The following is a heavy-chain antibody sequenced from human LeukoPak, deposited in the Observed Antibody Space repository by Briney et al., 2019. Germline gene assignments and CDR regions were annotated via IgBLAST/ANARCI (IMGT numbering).Heavy chain of an antibody. CDR3: ARRPYSSSWYGAFDI. J-gene: IGHJ3*02. D-gene: IGHD6-13*01. Sequence: KTSGTLSLTCAVSGSSISSSNWWSWVRQPPGKGLEWIGEIYHSGSTNYNPSLKSRVTISVDKSKNQFSLKLSSVTAADTAVYYCARRPYSSSWYGAFDIWGQGTMVTVSS. CDR1: GSSISSSNW. CDR2: IYHSGST. V-gene: IGHV4-4*02.